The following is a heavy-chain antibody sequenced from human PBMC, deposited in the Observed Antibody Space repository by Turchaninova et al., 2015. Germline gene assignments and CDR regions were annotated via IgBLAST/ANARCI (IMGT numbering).Heavy chain of an antibody. CDR3: AKDSGSSGWFGAFDN. V-gene: IGHV3-9*01. Sequence: EVQLVESGGGLVQPGRSLRLSGAACGFTFVDYAMHWVRQAPGMGLEWVSGISWNRGKIGYADSVKGRFTISRDNAKNSLYLQMNSLRAEDTAFYYCAKDSGSSGWFGAFDNWGQGTLVTVSS. CDR1: GFTFVDYA. D-gene: IGHD6-19*01. CDR2: ISWNRGKI. J-gene: IGHJ4*02.